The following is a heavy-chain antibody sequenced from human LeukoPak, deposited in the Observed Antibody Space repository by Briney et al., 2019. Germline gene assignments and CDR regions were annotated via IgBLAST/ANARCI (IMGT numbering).Heavy chain of an antibody. Sequence: SETLSLTCAVSGYSLGKNYYWGWIRQPPGKGLEWIGRIYGTGSTSYNPSLMNRVTMSVDTSKNHFSLKLISVTAADTAVYYCARYDSRGSASTRFDYWGQGILVTISS. V-gene: IGHV4-38-2*01. CDR1: GYSLGKNYY. D-gene: IGHD3-16*01. CDR2: IYGTGST. J-gene: IGHJ4*02. CDR3: ARYDSRGSASTRFDY.